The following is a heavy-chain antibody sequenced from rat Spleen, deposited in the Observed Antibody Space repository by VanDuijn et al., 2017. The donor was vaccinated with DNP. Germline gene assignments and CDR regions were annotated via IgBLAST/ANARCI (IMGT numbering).Heavy chain of an antibody. J-gene: IGHJ2*01. CDR3: TTGFITMVDY. CDR2: ISYDGGST. CDR1: GFTFSNYD. D-gene: IGHD1-12*01. Sequence: EVQLVESGGGLVRPGRSLKLSCAASGFTFSNYDMAWVRQAPTKGLEWVASISYDGGSTYYRDSVKGRFTISRDNAKSSLYLQMDSLRSEDTATYYCTTGFITMVDYWGQGVMVTVSS. V-gene: IGHV5-20*01.